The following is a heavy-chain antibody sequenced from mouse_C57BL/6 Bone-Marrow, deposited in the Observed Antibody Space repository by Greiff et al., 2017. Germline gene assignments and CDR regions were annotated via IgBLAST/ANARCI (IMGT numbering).Heavy chain of an antibody. CDR2: INPNNGGT. D-gene: IGHD4-1*01. CDR1: GYTFTDYN. Sequence: VQLQQSGPELVKPGASVKIPCKASGYTFTDYNMDWVKQSHGKSLEWIGNINPNNGGTIYNQKFKGKATLPVDKSSSTAYMELRSLTSEDTAVDYCARLGPFAYWGQGTLGTVSA. V-gene: IGHV1-18*01. J-gene: IGHJ3*01. CDR3: ARLGPFAY.